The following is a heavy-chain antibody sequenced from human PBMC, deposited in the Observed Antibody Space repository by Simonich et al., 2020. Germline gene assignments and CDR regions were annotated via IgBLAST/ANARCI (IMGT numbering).Heavy chain of an antibody. CDR2: ISGSGGST. D-gene: IGHD3-22*01. CDR1: GFTFSSYA. Sequence: GGGLVQPGWSLRLSCAASGFTFSSYAMSWVRQAPGKGLEWVSAISGSGGSTYYADSVKGRFTISRDNSKNTLYLQMNSLRAEDTAVYYCAKDLGERITMIVVVIDAFDIWGQGTMVTVSS. CDR3: AKDLGERITMIVVVIDAFDI. J-gene: IGHJ3*02. V-gene: IGHV3-23*01.